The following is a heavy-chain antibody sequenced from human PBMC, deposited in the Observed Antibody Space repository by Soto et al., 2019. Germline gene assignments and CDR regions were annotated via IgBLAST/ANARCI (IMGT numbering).Heavy chain of an antibody. CDR3: ALLPGLWNRNYFDY. CDR1: GFSLSTSGVG. J-gene: IGHJ4*02. D-gene: IGHD1-1*01. V-gene: IGHV2-5*02. Sequence: QITLKESGPTLVKPTQTLTLTCTFSGFSLSTSGVGVGWIRQPPGKALEWLALIYWDDDKRYSPSLKSRLTITKDTSENQVVLTLTNMDPVDTATYFCALLPGLWNRNYFDYWGQGTLVTVSS. CDR2: IYWDDDK.